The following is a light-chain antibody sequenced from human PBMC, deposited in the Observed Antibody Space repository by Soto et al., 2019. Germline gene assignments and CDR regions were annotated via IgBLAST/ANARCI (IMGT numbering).Light chain of an antibody. V-gene: IGKV1-8*01. CDR2: AAS. CDR1: QGISSY. CDR3: QQSYSTPLT. J-gene: IGKJ4*01. Sequence: AIRMSQSPSSLSASTGDRVTITCRASQGISSYLAWYQQKPGKAPKLLIYAASTLQSGVPSRFSGSGSGTDFTLTISCLQSEDFATYYCQQSYSTPLTFGGGTKV.